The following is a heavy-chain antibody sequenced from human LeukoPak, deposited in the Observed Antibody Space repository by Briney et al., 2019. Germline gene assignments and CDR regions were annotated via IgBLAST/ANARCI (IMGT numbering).Heavy chain of an antibody. CDR3: AKEKAIATINYGLDV. D-gene: IGHD1-1*01. CDR1: GCTFDTYG. J-gene: IGHJ6*02. CDR2: IAYDGSNK. V-gene: IGHV3-30*18. Sequence: SGGSLTLSCAASGCTFDTYGLLWVRQPPGKGLEWVAVIAYDGSNKVYADSVKGRFTISRDNSKNTLYLQMNSLRGEDTAVYYCAKEKAIATINYGLDVWGQGTTVTVSS.